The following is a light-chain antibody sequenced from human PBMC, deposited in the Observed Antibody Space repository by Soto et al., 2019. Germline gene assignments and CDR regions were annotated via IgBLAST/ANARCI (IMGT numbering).Light chain of an antibody. Sequence: DIQMTQSPSSLSASVGDRVTIACQSSHDVSRKVTWFQQKPGEAPKLLIYDASNLERGVPSRFSASGSGTDFTFTISSLQPEDVATYYCQQYNSMLSFGGGTEIELK. CDR3: QQYNSMLS. J-gene: IGKJ4*01. V-gene: IGKV1-33*01. CDR1: HDVSRK. CDR2: DAS.